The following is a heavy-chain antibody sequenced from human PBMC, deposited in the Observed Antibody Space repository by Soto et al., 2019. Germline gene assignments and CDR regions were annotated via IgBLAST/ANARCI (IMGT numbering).Heavy chain of an antibody. CDR2: IYHSGST. CDR1: GGSISSGGYS. J-gene: IGHJ4*02. V-gene: IGHV4-30-2*01. Sequence: QLQLQESGSGLVKPSQTLSLTCAVSGGSISSGGYSWSWIRQPPGKGLEWIGYIYHSGSTSYNPSPKRRATTSVDRSTTQSSLKLSSVTAADTAVYYCARVPARWAQGTLVTVSS. D-gene: IGHD2-2*01. CDR3: ARVPAR.